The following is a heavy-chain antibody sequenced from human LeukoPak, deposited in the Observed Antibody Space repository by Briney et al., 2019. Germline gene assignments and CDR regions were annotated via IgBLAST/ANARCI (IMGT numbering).Heavy chain of an antibody. CDR3: AKELNSSGSRHFDY. CDR1: GFTFSSYW. J-gene: IGHJ4*02. CDR2: IKQDGSEK. Sequence: GGSLGLSCAASGFTFSSYWMSWVRQAPGKGLEWVANIKQDGSEKYYVDSVKGRFTISRDNSKNTLYLQMNSLRAEDTAVYYCAKELNSSGSRHFDYWGQGTLVTVSS. D-gene: IGHD6-19*01. V-gene: IGHV3-7*03.